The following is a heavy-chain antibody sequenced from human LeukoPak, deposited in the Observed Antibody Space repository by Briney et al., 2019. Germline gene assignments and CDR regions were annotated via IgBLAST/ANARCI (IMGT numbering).Heavy chain of an antibody. Sequence: GGSLRLSCAASGFTFRTYSMSWVRQAPGKGLEWVANIHPDGIEKYHVDSVKGRFTIFRDNARNLLYLQMSSLRADDTAVYYCSRGDDFSGDSWGQGTLVTVSS. CDR2: IHPDGIEK. CDR3: SRGDDFSGDS. D-gene: IGHD2-21*02. J-gene: IGHJ5*01. CDR1: GFTFRTYS. V-gene: IGHV3-7*04.